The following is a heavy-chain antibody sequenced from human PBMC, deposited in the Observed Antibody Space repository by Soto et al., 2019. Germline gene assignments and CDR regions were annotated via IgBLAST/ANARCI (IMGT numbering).Heavy chain of an antibody. D-gene: IGHD3-10*01. CDR3: ARQYYYGSGSFDY. V-gene: IGHV4-39*01. J-gene: IGHJ4*02. CDR2: IYYSGST. Sequence: QLQLQESGPGLVKPSETLSLTCTVSGGSISSSSYYWGWIRQPPGKGLEWIGSIYYSGSTYYNPSLKSRVTISVDTSKNQFSLKLSSVTAADTAVYYCARQYYYGSGSFDYWGQGTLVTVSS. CDR1: GGSISSSSYY.